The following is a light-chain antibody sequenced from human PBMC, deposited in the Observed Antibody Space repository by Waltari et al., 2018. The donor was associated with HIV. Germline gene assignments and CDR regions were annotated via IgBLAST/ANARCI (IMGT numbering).Light chain of an antibody. Sequence: QSALTQPASVSGSPGQSITISCTGTSSDVGGYDYVSWYQQHPGKAPKLIIYDVTNRPSGVSSRFSGSKSCNTASLTISGRQAEDEADYYCSSYTTSSTVVFGGGTKLTVL. J-gene: IGLJ2*01. V-gene: IGLV2-14*01. CDR1: SSDVGGYDY. CDR3: SSYTTSSTVV. CDR2: DVT.